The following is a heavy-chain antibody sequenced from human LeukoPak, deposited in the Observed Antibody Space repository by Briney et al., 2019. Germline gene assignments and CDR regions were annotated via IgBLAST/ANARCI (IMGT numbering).Heavy chain of an antibody. Sequence: ASVKVSCKASGETFTNYEINWVRQATGQGLEWMGWMNPNTGNTGYAQKFQGRVTMTRNTSISTAYMELSRLRSDDTAVYYCARDLHTAMVANGDYWGQGTLVTVSS. J-gene: IGHJ4*02. V-gene: IGHV1-8*01. CDR2: MNPNTGNT. CDR3: ARDLHTAMVANGDY. D-gene: IGHD5-18*01. CDR1: GETFTNYE.